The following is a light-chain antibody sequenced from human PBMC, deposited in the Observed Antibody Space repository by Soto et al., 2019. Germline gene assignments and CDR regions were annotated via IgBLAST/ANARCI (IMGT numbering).Light chain of an antibody. V-gene: IGLV2-8*01. J-gene: IGLJ2*01. CDR1: SRDVGGYNY. Sequence: QSALTQPPSASGSPGQSVTISCTGTSRDVGGYNYVSWYQQHPGKAPKLMIYEVSKRPSGVPDRFSGSKSGNTASPTVSGLQADEEADYYCSSYAGSNNLVFGGGTKVTVL. CDR2: EVS. CDR3: SSYAGSNNLV.